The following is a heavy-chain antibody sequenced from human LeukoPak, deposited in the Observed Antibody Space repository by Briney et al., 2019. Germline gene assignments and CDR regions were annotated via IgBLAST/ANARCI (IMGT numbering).Heavy chain of an antibody. V-gene: IGHV4-39*07. CDR3: ARDEGSFNYYFDY. J-gene: IGHJ4*02. CDR1: GFTFSSYA. Sequence: PGGSLRLSCAASGFTFSSYAMSWVRQAPGKGLEWIGSIYYSGSTYYNPSLKSRVTISVDTSKNQFSLKLSSVTAADTAVYYCARDEGSFNYYFDYWGQGTLVTVSS. D-gene: IGHD1-1*01. CDR2: IYYSGST.